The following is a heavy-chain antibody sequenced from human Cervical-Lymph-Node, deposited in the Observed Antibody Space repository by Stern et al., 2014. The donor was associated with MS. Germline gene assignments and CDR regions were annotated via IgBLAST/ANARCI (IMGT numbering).Heavy chain of an antibody. CDR2: IYYSGST. V-gene: IGHV4-30-4*08. D-gene: IGHD5-12*01. CDR3: ARVGYSGYPNGMDV. CDR1: GDSISSGDNY. Sequence: QVQLVQSGPGLVKPSQTLSLTCTVSGDSISSGDNYWSWIRQHPGKGLEWIGHIYYSGSTYSNPSLKSRVTISDDTPKNQFPPTLNAVAAADTAIYYCARVGYSGYPNGMDVWGQGTTVTVSS. J-gene: IGHJ6*02.